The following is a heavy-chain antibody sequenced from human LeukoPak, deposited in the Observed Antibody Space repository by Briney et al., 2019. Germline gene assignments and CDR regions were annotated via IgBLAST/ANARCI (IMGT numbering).Heavy chain of an antibody. CDR3: ARDVVVPAARFDY. CDR2: ISYDGSNK. Sequence: GGSLRLSCAVSGFAFGSEAMSWVRQAPGKGLEWVAVISYDGSNKYYADSVKGRFTISRDNSKNTLYLQMNSLRAEDTAVYYCARDVVVPAARFDYWGQGTLVTVSS. CDR1: GFAFGSEA. D-gene: IGHD2-2*01. V-gene: IGHV3-30-3*01. J-gene: IGHJ4*02.